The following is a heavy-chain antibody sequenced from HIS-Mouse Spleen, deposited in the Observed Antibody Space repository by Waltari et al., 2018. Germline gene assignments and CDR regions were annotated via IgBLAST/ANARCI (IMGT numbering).Heavy chain of an antibody. J-gene: IGHJ4*02. CDR3: ARVRAYGSGSYTFDY. D-gene: IGHD3-10*01. CDR2: IIPILGIA. Sequence: QVQLVQSGAEVKKPVSSVKVSCKASGATLRSYAISSVRPYLGQGLEWMGRIIPILGIANYAQKFQGRVTITADKSTSTAYMELSSLRSEDTAVYYCARVRAYGSGSYTFDYWGQGTLVTVSS. CDR1: GATLRSYA. V-gene: IGHV1-69*04.